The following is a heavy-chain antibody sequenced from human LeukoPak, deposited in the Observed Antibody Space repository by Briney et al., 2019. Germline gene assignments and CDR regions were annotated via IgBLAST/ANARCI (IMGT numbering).Heavy chain of an antibody. CDR2: IYPGDSDT. D-gene: IGHD6-13*01. J-gene: IGHJ4*02. Sequence: GESLKISCQGSGYSFTSYWIGWVRPMPGKGLEWMGIIYPGDSDTRYSPSFQGQVTISADKSISTAYLQWSSLKASDTAMYYCASQYSSSWGGLNYWGQGTLVTVSS. CDR3: ASQYSSSWGGLNY. V-gene: IGHV5-51*01. CDR1: GYSFTSYW.